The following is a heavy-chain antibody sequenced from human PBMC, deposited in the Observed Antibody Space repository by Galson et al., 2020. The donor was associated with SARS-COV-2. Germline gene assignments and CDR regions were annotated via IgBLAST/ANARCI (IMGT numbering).Heavy chain of an antibody. J-gene: IGHJ5*02. CDR2: ISGSGGST. Sequence: GGSLRLSCAASGFTFSSYAMSWVRQAPGKGLEWVSAISGSGGSTYYADSVKGRFTISRDNSKNTLYLQMNSLRAEDTAVYYCAKSQYDILTGYHNTYNWFDPWGQGTLVTVSP. D-gene: IGHD3-9*01. CDR3: AKSQYDILTGYHNTYNWFDP. V-gene: IGHV3-23*01. CDR1: GFTFSSYA.